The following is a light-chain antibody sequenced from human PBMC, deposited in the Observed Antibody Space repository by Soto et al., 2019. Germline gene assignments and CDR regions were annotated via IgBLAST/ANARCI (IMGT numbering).Light chain of an antibody. Sequence: DIQMTQSPSTLSASVGDRVTITCRASQSISSWLAWYQQKPGKAPKLLIYDASSLESGVPSRFSGSGSGTELTLTISSLQPDDFATYYCQQYRTFGQGTTGDIK. J-gene: IGKJ1*01. V-gene: IGKV1-5*01. CDR2: DAS. CDR1: QSISSW. CDR3: QQYRT.